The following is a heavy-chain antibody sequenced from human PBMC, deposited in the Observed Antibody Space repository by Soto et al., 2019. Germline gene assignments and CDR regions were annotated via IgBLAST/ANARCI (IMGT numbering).Heavy chain of an antibody. CDR3: ARSSGYVPFDY. V-gene: IGHV4-30-4*01. Sequence: SETLSLTCTVSGGSISSGDYYWSWIRQPPGKGLEWIGYIYYSGSTYYNPSLKSRVTISVDTSKNQFSLKLSSVTAADTAVYYCARSSGYVPFDYWGQGTLVTVSS. J-gene: IGHJ4*02. D-gene: IGHD5-12*01. CDR1: GGSISSGDYY. CDR2: IYYSGST.